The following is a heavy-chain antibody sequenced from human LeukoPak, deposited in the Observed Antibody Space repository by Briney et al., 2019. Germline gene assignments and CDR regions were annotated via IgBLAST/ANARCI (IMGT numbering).Heavy chain of an antibody. CDR2: ISGSGRKT. V-gene: IGHV3-23*01. Sequence: GVSLRLSCVASGFTFGDYAMSWVRQAPGKGLEWVAAISGSGRKTYYKESVKGRFTISRDNPKRMLFLQMDSLRADDTAVYYCARERESSGYFDSWGQGILVTVS. J-gene: IGHJ5*01. CDR3: ARERESSGYFDS. D-gene: IGHD3-3*01. CDR1: GFTFGDYA.